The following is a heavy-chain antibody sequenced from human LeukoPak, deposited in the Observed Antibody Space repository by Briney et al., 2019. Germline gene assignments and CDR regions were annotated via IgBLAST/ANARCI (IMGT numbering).Heavy chain of an antibody. CDR1: GYTFTSYG. CDR2: ISAYNSNT. D-gene: IGHD3-10*01. V-gene: IGHV1-18*01. CDR3: ARVTITMVRGVIQDY. J-gene: IGHJ4*02. Sequence: ASVKVSCKASGYTFTSYGISWVRQAPGQGLEWMGWISAYNSNTNYAQKLQGRVTMTTDTSTSTAYMELRSLRSDDTAVYYCARVTITMVRGVIQDYWGQGTLVTVSS.